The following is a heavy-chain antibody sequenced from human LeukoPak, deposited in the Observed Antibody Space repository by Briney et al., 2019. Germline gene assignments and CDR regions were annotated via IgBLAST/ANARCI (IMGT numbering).Heavy chain of an antibody. J-gene: IGHJ4*02. Sequence: ASVKVSCKASGYTFTADFMHWVRQAPGQGLEWMGWINPNSGDTNYAQKFQGRVTMTRDTSISTAYMDLSRLRSDDTAVYYCARDSADYGDYDYWGQGTLVTVSS. D-gene: IGHD4-17*01. CDR2: INPNSGDT. CDR1: GYTFTADF. V-gene: IGHV1-2*02. CDR3: ARDSADYGDYDY.